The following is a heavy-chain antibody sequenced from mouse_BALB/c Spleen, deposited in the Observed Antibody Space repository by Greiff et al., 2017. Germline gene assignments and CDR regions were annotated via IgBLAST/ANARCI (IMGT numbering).Heavy chain of an antibody. CDR3: ARTHYYGSSYAMDY. V-gene: IGHV1-4*01. J-gene: IGHJ4*01. Sequence: VQLQQSGAELARPGASVKMSCKASGYTFTSYTMHWVKQRPGQGLEWIGYINPSSGYTNYNQKFKDKATLTADKSSSTAYMQLSSLTSEDSAVYYCARTHYYGSSYAMDYWGQGSAGTVPS. CDR2: INPSSGYT. CDR1: GYTFTSYT. D-gene: IGHD1-1*01.